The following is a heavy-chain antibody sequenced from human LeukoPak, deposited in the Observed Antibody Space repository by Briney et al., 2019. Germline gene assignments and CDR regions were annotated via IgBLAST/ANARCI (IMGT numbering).Heavy chain of an antibody. J-gene: IGHJ3*02. D-gene: IGHD3-22*01. Sequence: ASLKATCKASGCTFTSYAMNLVRQATGQELEWMGWINTNTGNPTYAQGFTGRFVFSLDTSVSTAYLQISSLKAEDTAVYYCAREGRYYDSSGLFFVDAFDIWGQGTMVTVSS. CDR3: AREGRYYDSSGLFFVDAFDI. CDR2: INTNTGNP. V-gene: IGHV7-4-1*02. CDR1: GCTFTSYA.